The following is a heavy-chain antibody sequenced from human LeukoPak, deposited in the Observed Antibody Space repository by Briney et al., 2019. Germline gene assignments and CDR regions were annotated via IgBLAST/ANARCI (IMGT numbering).Heavy chain of an antibody. Sequence: SETLSLTCTVSGGSISSYYWSWIRQPPGKGLEWIGYIYYSGGTNYNPSLKSRVTISVDTSKNQFSLKLSSVTAADTAVYYCAREGQNYYDSSGYYDAFDIWGQGTMVTVSS. J-gene: IGHJ3*02. CDR3: AREGQNYYDSSGYYDAFDI. CDR2: IYYSGGT. D-gene: IGHD3-22*01. CDR1: GGSISSYY. V-gene: IGHV4-59*01.